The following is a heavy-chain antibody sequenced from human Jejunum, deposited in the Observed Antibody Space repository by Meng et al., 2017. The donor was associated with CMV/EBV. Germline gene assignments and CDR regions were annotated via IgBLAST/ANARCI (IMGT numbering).Heavy chain of an antibody. Sequence: CVASDFTLNGAWMNWVRQAPGKRLEWVGRVKSASAGGAADAAAPVKGRFTVSRDDSRKTVHLQMDNLKIEDTAVYYCATGWDQYFDFWGQGALVTVSS. V-gene: IGHV3-15*07. J-gene: IGHJ4*02. CDR1: DFTLNGAW. CDR3: ATGWDQYFDF. CDR2: VKSASAGGAA. D-gene: IGHD1-26*01.